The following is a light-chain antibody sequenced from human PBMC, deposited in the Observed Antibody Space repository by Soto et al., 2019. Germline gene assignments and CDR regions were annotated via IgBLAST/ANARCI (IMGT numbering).Light chain of an antibody. J-gene: IGKJ5*01. Sequence: EIVLTQSPGTPSLSPGGRATLSCRASQSVSRRLAWYQHRPGQSPRLLISGASMRASGVPVRFSGSGSGTDFALTISSLQSEDFAVYYCQQYYNWPTFGQGTRLEI. V-gene: IGKV3D-15*01. CDR1: QSVSRR. CDR2: GAS. CDR3: QQYYNWPT.